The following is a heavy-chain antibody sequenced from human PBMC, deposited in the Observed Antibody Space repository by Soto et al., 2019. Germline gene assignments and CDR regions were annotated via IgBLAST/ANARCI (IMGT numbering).Heavy chain of an antibody. CDR3: ARVHYYDSSAYYL. CDR2: ISSSSSYI. D-gene: IGHD3-22*01. J-gene: IGHJ4*02. V-gene: IGHV3-21*01. CDR1: GFTFSSYN. Sequence: GGSLRLSCAASGFTFSSYNMNWVRQAPGKGLEWVSSISSSSSYIYYADSVKGRFTISRDNAKNSLYLQMSSLRAEDTAVYYCARVHYYDSSAYYLWGQGTLVNVS.